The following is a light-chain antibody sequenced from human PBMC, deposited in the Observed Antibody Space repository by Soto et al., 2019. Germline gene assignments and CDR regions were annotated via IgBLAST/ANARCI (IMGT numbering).Light chain of an antibody. CDR2: DVS. CDR3: SSYTSSSTPFYV. J-gene: IGLJ1*01. CDR1: SSDVGGYNY. V-gene: IGLV2-14*01. Sequence: QSVLTQPASVSGSPGQSITISCTGTSSDVGGYNYVSWYQQHPGKAPKLMIYDVSHRPSGVSDRFSGSKSGNTASLTISGLQAEDEADYYCSSYTSSSTPFYVFGTGTKATVL.